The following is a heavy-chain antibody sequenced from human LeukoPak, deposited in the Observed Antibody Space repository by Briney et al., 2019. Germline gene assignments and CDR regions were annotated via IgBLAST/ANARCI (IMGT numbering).Heavy chain of an antibody. Sequence: GGSLRLSCAASGFTFSSYGMHWVRQAPGKGLEWVAFIRYDGSNKYYADSVKGRFTISRDNSKNTLYLQMNSLRAEDTAVYYCAKDGSQWFGELLPLDYWGQGTLVTVSS. V-gene: IGHV3-30*02. CDR1: GFTFSSYG. D-gene: IGHD3-10*01. CDR2: IRYDGSNK. J-gene: IGHJ4*02. CDR3: AKDGSQWFGELLPLDY.